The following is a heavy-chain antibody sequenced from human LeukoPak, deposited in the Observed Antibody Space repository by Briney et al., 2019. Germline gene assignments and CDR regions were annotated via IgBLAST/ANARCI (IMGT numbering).Heavy chain of an antibody. Sequence: GGSLRLSCAASGFTFSSYGMHWVRQAPGKGLEWVAFIRYDRSNKYYADSVKGRFTISRDNSKNTLYLQMNSLRAEDTAVYYCANGGGARYCSSTSCYTEGDHWGQGTLVTVSS. J-gene: IGHJ5*02. CDR2: IRYDRSNK. V-gene: IGHV3-30*02. D-gene: IGHD2-2*02. CDR3: ANGGGARYCSSTSCYTEGDH. CDR1: GFTFSSYG.